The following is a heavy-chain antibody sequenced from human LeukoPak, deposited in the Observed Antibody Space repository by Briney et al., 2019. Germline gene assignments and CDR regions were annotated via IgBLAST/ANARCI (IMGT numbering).Heavy chain of an antibody. D-gene: IGHD4-11*01. J-gene: IGHJ5*02. CDR1: GDSFNSYY. CDR3: ARERASNNYDNWLDP. Sequence: SETLSLTCAVYGDSFNSYYWSWIRQPPGKGLEWIGEINNSGITNYNPSLKSRVTISVDTSTNHFFLRLSPVTAADTAVYYCARERASNNYDNWLDPWGQGILVTVSS. V-gene: IGHV4-34*01. CDR2: INNSGIT.